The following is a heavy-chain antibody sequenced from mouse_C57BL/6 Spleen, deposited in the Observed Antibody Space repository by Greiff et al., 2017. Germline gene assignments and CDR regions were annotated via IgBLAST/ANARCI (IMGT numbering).Heavy chain of an antibody. CDR2: INPYDGGP. CDR3: ARSGGYSDYAMDY. Sequence: VQLQQSGPVLVKPGASVKMSCKASGYTFTDYYMNWVKQSHGKSLEWIGVINPYDGGPSYNQKFKGKATLTVDKSSSTAYMELNSLTSEDSAVYYCARSGGYSDYAMDYWGQGTSVTVSS. CDR1: GYTFTDYY. J-gene: IGHJ4*01. D-gene: IGHD2-3*01. V-gene: IGHV1-19*01.